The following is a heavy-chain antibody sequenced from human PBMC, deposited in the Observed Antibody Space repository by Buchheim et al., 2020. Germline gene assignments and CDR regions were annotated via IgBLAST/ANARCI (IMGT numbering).Heavy chain of an antibody. CDR2: IRTDGITT. J-gene: IGHJ4*02. V-gene: IGHV3-74*01. CDR1: GFTVGSSY. CDR3: ARALYF. D-gene: IGHD3-9*01. Sequence: EVHLVESGGGLVQPGGSLRLSCAASGFTVGSSYMHWVRQAPGKGLVWVSRIRTDGITTTYADSVNGRFTISRDDAKNPLYLQMNSLRAEDTAVYYCARALYFWGLGTL.